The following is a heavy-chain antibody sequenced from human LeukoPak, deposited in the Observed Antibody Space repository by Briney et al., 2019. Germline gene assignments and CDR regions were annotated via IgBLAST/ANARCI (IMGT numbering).Heavy chain of an antibody. D-gene: IGHD6-13*01. CDR1: GFTFSNAW. J-gene: IGHJ4*02. V-gene: IGHV3-15*01. CDR2: IKSKTDGGTT. Sequence: GGSLRLSCAASGFTFSNAWMSWVRQAPGKGLEWVSRIKSKTDGGTTDYAAPVKGRFTISRDDSKDTLYLQMNSLKTEDTAVYYCTTDLSSSWYMGYWGQGTLVTVSS. CDR3: TTDLSSSWYMGY.